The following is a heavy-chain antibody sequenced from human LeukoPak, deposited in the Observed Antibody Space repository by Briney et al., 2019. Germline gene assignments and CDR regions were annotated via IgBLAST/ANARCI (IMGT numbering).Heavy chain of an antibody. CDR2: ITSGTRT. D-gene: IGHD6-19*01. CDR1: GFTFSSYE. CDR3: ARDNSWLGFDY. Sequence: GGSLRLSCAASGFTFSSYEMNWVRQAPGKGLEWVSGITSGTRTYYADSVKGRFAISRDNSKNTMYLQMNSLRAEDTAVYYCARDNSWLGFDYWGQGILVTVSS. V-gene: IGHV3-23*01. J-gene: IGHJ4*02.